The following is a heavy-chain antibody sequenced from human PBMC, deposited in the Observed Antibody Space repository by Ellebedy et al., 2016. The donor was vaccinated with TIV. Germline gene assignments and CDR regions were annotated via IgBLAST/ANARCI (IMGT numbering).Heavy chain of an antibody. CDR3: ARGGVQVWLHPFDY. CDR2: INPSGGHT. D-gene: IGHD5-18*01. CDR1: GYTFTNYY. J-gene: IGHJ4*02. V-gene: IGHV1-46*01. Sequence: AASVQVSCKASGYTFTNYYIHWVRQAPGQGLEWVGVINPSGGHTTYTQNFQGRVTMTRDTSTSTVYMDLSSLRSEDTAVYYCARGGVQVWLHPFDYWGQGTLVTVSS.